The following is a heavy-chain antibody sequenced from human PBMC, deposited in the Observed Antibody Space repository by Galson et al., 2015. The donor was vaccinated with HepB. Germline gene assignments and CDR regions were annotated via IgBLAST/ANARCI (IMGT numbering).Heavy chain of an antibody. V-gene: IGHV1-8*01. CDR1: GYTFTSYD. D-gene: IGHD3-9*01. J-gene: IGHJ4*02. CDR3: ARAYDIKDPFDY. CDR2: MNPNSGNT. Sequence: SVKVSCKASGYTFTSYDINWVRQATGQGLEWMGWMNPNSGNTGYAQKFQGRVTMTRNTSISTAYMELSSLRSEDTAVYYCARAYDIKDPFDYWGQGTLVTVSS.